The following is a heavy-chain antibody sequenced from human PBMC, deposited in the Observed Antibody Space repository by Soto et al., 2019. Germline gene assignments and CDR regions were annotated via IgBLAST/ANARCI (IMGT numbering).Heavy chain of an antibody. CDR1: GYTFTCYD. CDR2: MNPNSGNT. J-gene: IGHJ6*02. Sequence: ASVKVSCKASGYTFTCYDIYWVRQATGQGLEWMGWMNPNSGNTGYAQKFQGRVTMTRNTSISTAYMELSSLRSEDTAVYYCARAKYYDFWSGFYGMDVWGQGTTVTVSS. V-gene: IGHV1-8*01. CDR3: ARAKYYDFWSGFYGMDV. D-gene: IGHD3-3*01.